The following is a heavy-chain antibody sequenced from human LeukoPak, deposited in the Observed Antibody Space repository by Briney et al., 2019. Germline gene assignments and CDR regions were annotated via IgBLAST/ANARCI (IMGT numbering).Heavy chain of an antibody. Sequence: GGSLRLSCAASGFTFSSYGMHWVRQAPGKGLEWVAVISYDGSNKYYADSVKGRFTISRDNSKNTLYLQMNSLRAEDTAVYYCVKDRLKYYYGSGLYGMDVWGQGTTVTVSS. D-gene: IGHD3-10*01. CDR2: ISYDGSNK. CDR3: VKDRLKYYYGSGLYGMDV. V-gene: IGHV3-30*18. J-gene: IGHJ6*02. CDR1: GFTFSSYG.